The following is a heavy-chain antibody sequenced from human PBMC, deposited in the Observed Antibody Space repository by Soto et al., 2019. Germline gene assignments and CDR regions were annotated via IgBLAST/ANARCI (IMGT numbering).Heavy chain of an antibody. Sequence: EVQLVESGEGLVQPGGSLRLSCAASGFTFSSYAMHWVRQAPGKGLEYVSAISSNGGSTYYVDSVKGRFTISRDNSKNTLYLQMGSLRAEDMAVYYCAREAGATTYWYFDLWGRGTLVTVSS. CDR3: AREAGATTYWYFDL. D-gene: IGHD1-26*01. J-gene: IGHJ2*01. CDR1: GFTFSSYA. CDR2: ISSNGGST. V-gene: IGHV3-64*02.